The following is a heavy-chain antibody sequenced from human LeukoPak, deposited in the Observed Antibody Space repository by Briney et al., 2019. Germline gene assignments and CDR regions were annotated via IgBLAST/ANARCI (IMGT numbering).Heavy chain of an antibody. CDR2: IFHTGST. V-gene: IGHV4-38-2*02. Sequence: SETLSLTCTVSGYSISDGNYWGWIRQPPGRGLEWIGSIFHTGSTYDNPSLKSRVTTSVDTSKNQFSLSLNSVTAADTAVYYCARRRDGYNFGSFYFDYWGQGILVTVSS. D-gene: IGHD5-24*01. J-gene: IGHJ4*02. CDR1: GYSISDGNY. CDR3: ARRRDGYNFGSFYFDY.